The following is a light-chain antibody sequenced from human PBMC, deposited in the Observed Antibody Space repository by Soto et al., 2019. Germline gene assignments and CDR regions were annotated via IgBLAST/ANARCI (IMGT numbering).Light chain of an antibody. Sequence: DIQMTQSPSFLSASVGDRVTITCRASQGISNYLAWYQQKPGKVPKLLIYTASTLQSGVPSRFSGSGSGTDFTLTISSLQHDDFATYYCQHYNSYSEAFGQGTKVELK. CDR2: TAS. CDR3: QHYNSYSEA. CDR1: QGISNY. V-gene: IGKV1-27*01. J-gene: IGKJ1*01.